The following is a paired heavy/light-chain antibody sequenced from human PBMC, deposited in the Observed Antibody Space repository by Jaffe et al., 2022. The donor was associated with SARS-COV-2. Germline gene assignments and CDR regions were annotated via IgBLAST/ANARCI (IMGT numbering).Light chain of an antibody. J-gene: IGKJ1*01. Sequence: DIQMTQSPSSLSASVGDRVTITCRASQSISNYLNWYQQKPGRAPKLLISAASSLQSGVPSRFSGGGSGPHFSLTITSLQPDDFATYYCQQSFTTPWTFGQGTKVEIK. CDR2: AAS. CDR3: QQSFTTPWT. V-gene: IGKV1-39*01. CDR1: QSISNY.
Heavy chain of an antibody. J-gene: IGHJ6*02. Sequence: QVQLVESGGGLVKPGGSLRLSCVASGFNFSDYYMSWIRQAPGKGLEWVSYISSGSNTYTKYAGFVKGRFTISRDTAKDSLFLQMDSLSAEDTAIYYCARDRGAVTLYGARDRKMDVWGQGTTVTVS. V-gene: IGHV3-11*06. CDR3: ARDRGAVTLYGARDRKMDV. CDR1: GFNFSDYY. CDR2: ISSGSNT. D-gene: IGHD3-10*01.